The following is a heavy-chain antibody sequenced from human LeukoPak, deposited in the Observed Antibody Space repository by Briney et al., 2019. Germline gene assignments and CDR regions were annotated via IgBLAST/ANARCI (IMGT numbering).Heavy chain of an antibody. CDR2: VRGSGTDT. J-gene: IGHJ4*02. CDR1: GXTFNTYA. V-gene: IGHV3-23*01. D-gene: IGHD5-12*01. CDR3: AKTSRGNSAYDSPFDY. Sequence: GGSLRLSWAASGXTFNTYAVSWVRQSPGKGLEWVSAVRGSGTDTYYADSVKGRFTITRDNSKNTLYLQMNSLRAEDTAIYYCAKTSRGNSAYDSPFDYWGQGTLVTVSS.